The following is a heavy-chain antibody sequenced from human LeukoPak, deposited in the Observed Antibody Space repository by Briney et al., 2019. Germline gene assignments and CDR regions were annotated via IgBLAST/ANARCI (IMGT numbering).Heavy chain of an antibody. D-gene: IGHD3-9*01. J-gene: IGHJ6*03. CDR1: GFTFSSYW. V-gene: IGHV3-7*01. CDR3: ARLVYDILTLLYYYYYMDV. CDR2: IKQDGSEK. Sequence: GGSLRLSCAASGFTFSSYWMSWVRQAPGKGLEWVANIKQDGSEKYYVDSVKGRFTISRDNAKNSLYLQMNSLRAEDTAVYYCARLVYDILTLLYYYYYMDVWGKGTTVTISS.